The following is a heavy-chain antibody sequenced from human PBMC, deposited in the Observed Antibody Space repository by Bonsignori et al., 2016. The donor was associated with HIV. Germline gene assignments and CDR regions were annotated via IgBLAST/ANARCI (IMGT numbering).Heavy chain of an antibody. CDR1: GFTVSGND. J-gene: IGHJ6*04. V-gene: IGHV3-53*01. CDR3: VGFLRGYPF. Sequence: EVQLVESGGNLVQPGGSLRLSCVASGFTVSGNDMTWVRQAPGKGLEWVSLIFFGGDTFYADSVRGRFSISRDRPKNTLYLQLNSLRVEDTAVYYCVGFLRGYPFWGRGTTVTVSS. D-gene: IGHD3-3*01. CDR2: IFFGGDT.